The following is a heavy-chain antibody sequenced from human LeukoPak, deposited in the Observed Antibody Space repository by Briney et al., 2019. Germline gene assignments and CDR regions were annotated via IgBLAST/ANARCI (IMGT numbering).Heavy chain of an antibody. D-gene: IGHD5-18*01. J-gene: IGHJ4*02. CDR3: ARDLAMVHFDY. CDR2: ISSSSSYI. CDR1: GFTFSSYS. V-gene: IGHV3-21*01. Sequence: GGSLRLSCAASGFTFSSYSMNWVRQAPGKGLEWVSSISSSSSYIYYADSVKGRFTISRDNAKNSLYLQMNSLRGEDTAVYYCARDLAMVHFDYWGQGTLVTVSS.